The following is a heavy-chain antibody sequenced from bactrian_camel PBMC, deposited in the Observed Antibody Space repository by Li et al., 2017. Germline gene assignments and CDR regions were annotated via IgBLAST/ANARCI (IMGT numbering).Heavy chain of an antibody. CDR1: GYIFNSHC. J-gene: IGHJ4*01. D-gene: IGHD1*01. CDR2: IDSDGDA. V-gene: IGHV3S26*01. CDR3: AASRSPLWGQHGLDDFFNGPNNY. Sequence: VQLVESGGASVQAGGSLRLSCAASGYIFNSHCMAWFRQLPGKEREGLATIDSDGDAAYADSMKGRFTISRDNAKNTLYLQMNNLKPEDTAMYYCAASRSPLWGQHGLDDFFNGPNNYYGQGTQVTVS.